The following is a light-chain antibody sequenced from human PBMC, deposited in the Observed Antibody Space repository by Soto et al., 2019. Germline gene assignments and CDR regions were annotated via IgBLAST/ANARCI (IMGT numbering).Light chain of an antibody. CDR2: KAS. J-gene: IGKJ2*01. CDR1: QGISKW. V-gene: IGKV1-5*03. CDR3: QQYNGYSGT. Sequence: DIQMPQSPSTLSASVGDRVTRTCWASQGISKWLAWYQQKPGKAPKLLIYKASSLESGVPSRFSGSESGTEFTLTVSSLQPDDFSTYYCQQYNGYSGTFGQGTKVDSK.